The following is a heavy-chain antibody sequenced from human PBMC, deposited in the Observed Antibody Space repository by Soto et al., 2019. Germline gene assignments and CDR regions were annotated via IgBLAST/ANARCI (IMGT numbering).Heavy chain of an antibody. D-gene: IGHD2-2*01. V-gene: IGHV4-31*03. Sequence: QVQLQESGPGLVKPSQTLSLTCTVSGGSISSGGYYWSWIRQHPGKGLEWIGYIYYSGSTYYNPSLKSRVTISVDTSKNQFSLKLSSVTAADTAVYYCARDIPAARPRVRYFDLWGRGTLVTVSS. CDR1: GGSISSGGYY. CDR2: IYYSGST. CDR3: ARDIPAARPRVRYFDL. J-gene: IGHJ2*01.